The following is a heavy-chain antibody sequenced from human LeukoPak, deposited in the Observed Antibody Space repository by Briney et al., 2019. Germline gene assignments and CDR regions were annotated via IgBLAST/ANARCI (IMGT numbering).Heavy chain of an antibody. CDR3: ARDPYYYDSSGYFGY. J-gene: IGHJ4*02. Sequence: GGSLRLSCAASGFTFSSYWMHWVRQAPGKGLVWVSRINSDGSSTSYADSVKGRFTISRGNAKNTLYLQMNSLRAEDTAVYYCARDPYYYDSSGYFGYWGQGTLVTVSS. V-gene: IGHV3-74*01. CDR1: GFTFSSYW. D-gene: IGHD3-22*01. CDR2: INSDGSST.